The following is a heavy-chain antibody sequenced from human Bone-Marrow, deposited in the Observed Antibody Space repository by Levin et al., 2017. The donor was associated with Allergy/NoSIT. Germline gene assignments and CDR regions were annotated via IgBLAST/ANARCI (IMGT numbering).Heavy chain of an antibody. CDR2: MNPNSGNT. CDR1: GYTFTSYD. V-gene: IGHV1-8*01. Sequence: GASVKVSCKASGYTFTSYDINWVRQATGQGLEWMGWMNPNSGNTGYAQKFQGRVTMTRNTSISTAYMELSSLRSEDTAVYYCASITYSSSWYCAGFDPWGQGTLVTVSS. D-gene: IGHD6-13*01. J-gene: IGHJ5*02. CDR3: ASITYSSSWYCAGFDP.